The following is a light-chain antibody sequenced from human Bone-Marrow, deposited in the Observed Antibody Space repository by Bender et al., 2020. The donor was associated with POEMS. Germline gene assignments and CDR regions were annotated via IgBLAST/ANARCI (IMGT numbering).Light chain of an antibody. CDR1: RSNIGSNY. Sequence: QSVLTQPPSASGTPGQSVTISCSGSRSNIGSNYVFWYQQVPGTAPKLLIYGYNNRPSGVPDRFSGSKSGTSASLAITGLQAEDEGDYYCQSYDNSLGGWVFGGGTKLTVL. CDR3: QSYDNSLGGWV. J-gene: IGLJ3*02. V-gene: IGLV1-47*02. CDR2: GYN.